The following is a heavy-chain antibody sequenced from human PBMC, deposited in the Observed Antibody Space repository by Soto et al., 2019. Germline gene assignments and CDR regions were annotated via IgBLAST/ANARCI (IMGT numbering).Heavy chain of an antibody. V-gene: IGHV3-9*01. J-gene: IGHJ6*02. CDR2: ISWNSGSI. CDR1: GFTFDDYA. CDR3: AKDRRRGSSPEKYYYYGMDV. Sequence: EVQLVESGGGLVQPGRSLRLSCAASGFTFDDYAMHWVRQAPGKGLEWVSGISWNSGSIGYADSVKGRFTISRDNAKNSRYLQMNSLRAEDTALYYCAKDRRRGSSPEKYYYYGMDVWGQGTTVTVSS. D-gene: IGHD6-13*01.